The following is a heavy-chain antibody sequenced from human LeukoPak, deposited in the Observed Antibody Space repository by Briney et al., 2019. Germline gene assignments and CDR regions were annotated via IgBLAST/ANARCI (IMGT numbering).Heavy chain of an antibody. CDR3: ATPIVVVVAAGGRDAFDI. CDR1: GFTFSSYS. CDR2: ISSSSSYI. Sequence: GGSLRLSCAASGFTFSSYSMNWVRQAPGKGLEWVSSISSSSSYIYYADSVKGRFTISRDNAENSLYLQMNSLRAEDTAVYYCATPIVVVVAAGGRDAFDIWGQGTMVTVSS. J-gene: IGHJ3*02. V-gene: IGHV3-21*01. D-gene: IGHD2-15*01.